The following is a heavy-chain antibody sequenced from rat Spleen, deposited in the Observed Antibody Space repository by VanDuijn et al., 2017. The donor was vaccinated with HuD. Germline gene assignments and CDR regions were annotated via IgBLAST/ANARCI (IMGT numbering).Heavy chain of an antibody. CDR2: INYDGSST. CDR1: GFTFSDNY. J-gene: IGHJ2*01. V-gene: IGHV5-7*01. Sequence: EVQLVESDGGLVQPGRSLKLSCAVSGFTFSDNYMAGVRQAPTKGLEWVATINYDGSSTNYRDSVKGRFTISRDNAKSTLYLQMDSLKSEDTATYYCARSVFDYWGQGVMVTVSS. CDR3: ARSVFDY.